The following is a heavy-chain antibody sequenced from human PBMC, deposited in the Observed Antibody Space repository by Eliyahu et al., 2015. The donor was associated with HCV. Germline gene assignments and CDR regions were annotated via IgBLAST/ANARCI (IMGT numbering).Heavy chain of an antibody. CDR3: ARDRGSDAPIDH. CDR2: IWQNGRVK. J-gene: IGHJ4*02. Sequence: QVQLVESGGGVVQPGGSLRLSCGASGFIFRDYGMHWVRQAPGKGLEWVAVIWQNGRVKDYGGSVKGRFTISRDNSKNTVYLEIDTLRVEDTAVYYCARDRGSDAPIDHWGQGTLVTVSS. CDR1: GFIFRDYG. V-gene: IGHV3-33*01. D-gene: IGHD3-16*01.